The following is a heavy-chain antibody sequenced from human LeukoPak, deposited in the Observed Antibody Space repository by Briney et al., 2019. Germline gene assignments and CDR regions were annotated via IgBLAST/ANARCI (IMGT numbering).Heavy chain of an antibody. J-gene: IGHJ6*04. CDR1: GFPFSTYD. CDR3: ARAVSDYQYNALDA. D-gene: IGHD5/OR15-5a*01. Sequence: GGSLRLSCAASGFPFSTYDMHWVRQATGKGLEWVSLIGTAGDSYYSGSVKGRFTISRDNAKNSLYLQMNSLRAGDTAVYYCARAVSDYQYNALDAWGKGTTVTVSS. V-gene: IGHV3-13*01. CDR2: IGTAGDS.